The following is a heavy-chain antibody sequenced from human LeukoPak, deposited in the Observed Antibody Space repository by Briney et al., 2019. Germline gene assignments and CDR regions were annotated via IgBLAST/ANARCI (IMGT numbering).Heavy chain of an antibody. V-gene: IGHV4-39*07. Sequence: PSETLSLTCTVSGGSISSSSYYWRWLRQPPGTGLEWIGSIYYSGSTYYNPSLKSRVTISVDTSKNQFSLKLSSVTAADTAVYYCARLPNLGYCSSTSCPGFDPWGQGTLVTVSS. CDR1: GGSISSSSYY. J-gene: IGHJ5*02. D-gene: IGHD2-2*01. CDR3: ARLPNLGYCSSTSCPGFDP. CDR2: IYYSGST.